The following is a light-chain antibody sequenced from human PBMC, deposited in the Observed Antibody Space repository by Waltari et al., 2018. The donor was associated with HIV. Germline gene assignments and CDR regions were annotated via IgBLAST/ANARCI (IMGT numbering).Light chain of an antibody. J-gene: IGLJ2*01. V-gene: IGLV1-47*01. CDR1: TANIGANF. CDR3: AVLDDTLGGDV. CDR2: RDN. Sequence: QSVLTQPLSASGTPGQKVGISCSGGTANIGANFVFWFQQFPGKAPKLLIYRDNLCRSGVPSRFSGSRSGTSASLTISGLRSDDEAHYFCAVLDDTLGGDVFGGGTKLTVL.